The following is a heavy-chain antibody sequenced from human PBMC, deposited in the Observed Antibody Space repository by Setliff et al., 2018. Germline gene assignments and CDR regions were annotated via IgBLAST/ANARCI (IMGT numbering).Heavy chain of an antibody. CDR2: IYYSGST. CDR1: GGSISSSYYY. J-gene: IGHJ4*02. V-gene: IGHV4-39*06. CDR3: ARGGKILEWLYAHDY. Sequence: SETLSLTCTVSGGSISSSYYYWGWIRQPPGKGLEWIGSIYYSGSTYYNPSLKSRVTISVDTSKNQFPLKLSSVTAADTAVYYCARGGKILEWLYAHDYWGQGTLVTVSS. D-gene: IGHD3-3*01.